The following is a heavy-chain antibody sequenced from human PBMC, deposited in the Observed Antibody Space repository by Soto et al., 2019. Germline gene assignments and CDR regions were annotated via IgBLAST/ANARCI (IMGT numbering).Heavy chain of an antibody. D-gene: IGHD2-21*02. CDR2: INPSSGAT. J-gene: IGHJ4*02. CDR3: AKYCGGDCRHFDA. CDR1: GYNFIAYY. Sequence: ASVKVSCKTSGYNFIAYYIYWVRQAPGQGPEWMGMINPSSGATNIAQKFQGRITVTSDSSTNTAYLQLSSLRSEDAAVYYCAKYCGGDCRHFDAWGQGTRVTVSS. V-gene: IGHV1-46*01.